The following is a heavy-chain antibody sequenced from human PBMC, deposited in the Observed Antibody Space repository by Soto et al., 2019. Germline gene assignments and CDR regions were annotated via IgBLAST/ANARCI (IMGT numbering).Heavy chain of an antibody. CDR1: GFTFSTYG. D-gene: IGHD6-19*01. V-gene: IGHV3-33*01. CDR2: IWYDGSRT. CDR3: AREQIGVAGSTYDY. Sequence: QVQLVESGGGVVQPGTSLRLSCAASGFTFSTYGMHWVRQAPGKGLDWVALIWYDGSRTHYAESVKGRFTISRDNSKNTLLLQMNSLRVEDTAVYYCAREQIGVAGSTYDYWGQGTLDTVSS. J-gene: IGHJ4*02.